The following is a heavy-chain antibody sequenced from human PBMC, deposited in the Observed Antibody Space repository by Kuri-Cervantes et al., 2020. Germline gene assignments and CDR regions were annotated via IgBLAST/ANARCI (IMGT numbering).Heavy chain of an antibody. Sequence: ESLKISCTVSGGSISSSSYYWGWIRQPPGKGLEWIGSIYYSGSTYYNPSLKSRVTISVDTSKNQFSLKLSSVTAADTAVYYCARGDSGYDLPPDYWGQGTLVTVSS. J-gene: IGHJ4*02. V-gene: IGHV4-39*07. CDR1: GGSISSSSYY. CDR3: ARGDSGYDLPPDY. D-gene: IGHD5-12*01. CDR2: IYYSGST.